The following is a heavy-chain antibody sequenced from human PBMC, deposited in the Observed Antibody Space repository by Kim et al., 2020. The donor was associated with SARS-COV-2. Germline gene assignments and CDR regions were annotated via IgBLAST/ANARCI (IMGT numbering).Heavy chain of an antibody. CDR1: GYTIRRNA. CDR2: ILTNTGNP. CDR3: ARDQEDGGSSGWDY. J-gene: IGHJ4*02. V-gene: IGHV7-4-1*02. D-gene: IGHD6-19*01. Sequence: ASVKVSCKASGYTIRRNALNWVRQAPGQGPEWMGWILTNTGNPNYAPGFKGRFVFSWDTSVSTAYLEISSLMAEDTGMYYCARDQEDGGSSGWDYWGQGTLVTVSS.